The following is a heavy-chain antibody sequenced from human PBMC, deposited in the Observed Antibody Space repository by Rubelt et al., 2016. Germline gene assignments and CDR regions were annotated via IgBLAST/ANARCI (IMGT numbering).Heavy chain of an antibody. D-gene: IGHD3-10*01. Sequence: QVQLQQWGAGLLKPSETLSLTCAVYGGSFSAYYWSWIRQPPGKGLEWIGEINHSGSTNYNPSLKSRVTKTVGTCKNQFSPKPRCVNGADTGVEYCARCGRDYGSGSYPPRTGIVDYWGQGTLVTVSS. V-gene: IGHV4-34*01. J-gene: IGHJ4*02. CDR3: ARCGRDYGSGSYPPRTGIVDY. CDR1: GGSFSAYY. CDR2: INHSGST.